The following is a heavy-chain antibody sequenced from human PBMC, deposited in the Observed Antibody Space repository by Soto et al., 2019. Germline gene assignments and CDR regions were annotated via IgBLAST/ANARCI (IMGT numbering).Heavy chain of an antibody. CDR1: GFTFSSYG. J-gene: IGHJ6*02. CDR2: ISYDGSNK. Sequence: GGSLRLSCAASGFTFSSYGMHWVRQAPGKGLEWVAVISYDGSNKYYADSVKGRFTISRDNSKNTLYLQMNSLRAEDTAVYYCAKDVGNYDFWSGYYYYYYGMDVWGQGTTVTVSS. V-gene: IGHV3-30*18. D-gene: IGHD3-3*01. CDR3: AKDVGNYDFWSGYYYYYYGMDV.